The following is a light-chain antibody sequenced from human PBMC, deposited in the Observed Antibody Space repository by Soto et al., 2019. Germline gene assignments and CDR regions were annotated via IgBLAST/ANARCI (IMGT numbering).Light chain of an antibody. V-gene: IGKV3-20*01. CDR1: QSISSSF. CDR3: QHYGDSRT. CDR2: GAA. Sequence: ELVLTQSPGTLSLSPGERATLSCRASQSISSSFLAWYQQKPGQAPRLLIYGAANRATGIPDRFSGSGSRTDFTLTISRLEPEDFAVYYCQHYGDSRTFGQGTKVEIK. J-gene: IGKJ1*01.